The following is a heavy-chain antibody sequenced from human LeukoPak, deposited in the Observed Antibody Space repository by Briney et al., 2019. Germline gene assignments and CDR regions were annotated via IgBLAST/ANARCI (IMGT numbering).Heavy chain of an antibody. CDR1: IFTFSRYG. V-gene: IGHV3-30*18. J-gene: IGHJ4*02. Sequence: RGGSLTLFCAPSIFTFSRYGMHWARQAPDRGLQWVAIISYDGSNKYYADSVKGRFTVSRDNSKNTLYLQMNSLRAEDTAVYYCAKDKSPYYFDYWGQGTLVTVSS. CDR2: ISYDGSNK. CDR3: AKDKSPYYFDY.